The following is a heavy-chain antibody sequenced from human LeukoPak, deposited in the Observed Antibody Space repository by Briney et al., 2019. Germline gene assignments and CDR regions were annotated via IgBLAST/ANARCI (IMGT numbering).Heavy chain of an antibody. J-gene: IGHJ4*02. V-gene: IGHV3-7*03. CDR2: IKQDGSEK. CDR1: GFTFSSYW. CDR3: ARDTPLSYGYPRFDY. Sequence: GGSLRLSCAASGFTFSSYWMSWVGQAPGKGVEGVANIKQDGSEKYYVDSVKGGFTISRDNAKTSLYLQMNSLRAEDTAVYYCARDTPLSYGYPRFDYWGQGTLVTVSS. D-gene: IGHD5-18*01.